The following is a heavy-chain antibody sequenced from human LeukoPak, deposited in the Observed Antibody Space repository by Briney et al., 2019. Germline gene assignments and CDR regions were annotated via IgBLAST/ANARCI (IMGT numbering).Heavy chain of an antibody. CDR2: ISSSSSTI. CDR1: GFSFSSYN. D-gene: IGHD1-26*01. Sequence: GVLRLSCAASGFSFSSYNMSWVRQAPGKGLEWLSYISSSSSTIYYADSVKGRFTVSRDNAEKSLYLQMNTLRVEDTAVYYCARDSAGSLWGQGTLVTVSS. CDR3: ARDSAGSL. J-gene: IGHJ4*02. V-gene: IGHV3-48*01.